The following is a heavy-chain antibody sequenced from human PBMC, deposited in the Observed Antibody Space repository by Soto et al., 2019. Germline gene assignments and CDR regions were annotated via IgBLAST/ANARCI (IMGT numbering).Heavy chain of an antibody. CDR3: ARRSGPFCTDGTCPYPFDM. J-gene: IGHJ3*02. Sequence: EVQVMESGGGVVQSGGSLRLSCAASGFTFSTYAMSWVRQAPGQGLEWVSVITASGHATYYADSVKGRFTISRDNSKNTLYMQMNSLRADDTAVYYCARRSGPFCTDGTCPYPFDMWGLGTMVTVSS. CDR1: GFTFSTYA. V-gene: IGHV3-23*01. D-gene: IGHD2-8*01. CDR2: ITASGHAT.